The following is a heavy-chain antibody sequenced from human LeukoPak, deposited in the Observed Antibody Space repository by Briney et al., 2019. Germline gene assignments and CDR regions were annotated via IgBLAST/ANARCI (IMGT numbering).Heavy chain of an antibody. V-gene: IGHV4-59*13. CDR1: GGSISSYY. CDR2: IYYSGST. Sequence: KPSETLSLTCTVSGGSISSYYWSWIRQPPGKGLEWIGYIYYSGSTNYNPSLKSRVTISVDTSKNQFSLKLSSVTAVDTAVYYCARDATENAFDIWGQGTMVTVSS. J-gene: IGHJ3*02. D-gene: IGHD1-26*01. CDR3: ARDATENAFDI.